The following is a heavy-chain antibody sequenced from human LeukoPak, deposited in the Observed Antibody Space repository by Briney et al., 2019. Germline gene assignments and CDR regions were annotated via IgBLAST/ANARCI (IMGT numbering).Heavy chain of an antibody. V-gene: IGHV4-38-2*01. Sequence: SETLSLTCAVSGYSISSGYYWGWIRQPPGKGLEWIGSIYHSGSTYYNPSLKSRVTISVDTSKNQFSLKLSSVTAADTAVYYCARRACGSTSCVFDYWGQGTLVTVSS. CDR3: ARRACGSTSCVFDY. CDR1: GYSISSGYY. CDR2: IYHSGST. D-gene: IGHD2-2*01. J-gene: IGHJ4*02.